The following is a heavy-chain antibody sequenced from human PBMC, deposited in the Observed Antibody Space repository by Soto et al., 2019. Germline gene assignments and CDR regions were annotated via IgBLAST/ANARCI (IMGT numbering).Heavy chain of an antibody. D-gene: IGHD6-6*01. CDR2: IYYSGST. CDR1: GGSSSSGDYY. V-gene: IGHV4-30-4*01. CDR3: ASDLFDGSSSFGYNWFDP. J-gene: IGHJ5*02. Sequence: PSETLSLTCTVSGGSSSSGDYYWSWIRQPPGKGLEWIGYIYYSGSTYYNPSLKSRVTISVDTSKNQFSLRLSSVTAADTAVYYCASDLFDGSSSFGYNWFDPWGQGTLVTVSS.